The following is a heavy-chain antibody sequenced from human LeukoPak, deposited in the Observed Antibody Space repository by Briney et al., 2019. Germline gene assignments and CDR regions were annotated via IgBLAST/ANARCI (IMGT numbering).Heavy chain of an antibody. CDR2: IYHSGST. Sequence: PSETLSLTCTVSGGSISSGGYYWSWIRQPPGKGLEWIGYIYHSGSTYYNPSLKSRVAISVDRSKNQLSLKLSSVTAADTAVYYCARAPEYSYGAFDYWGQGTLVTVSS. J-gene: IGHJ4*02. CDR3: ARAPEYSYGAFDY. V-gene: IGHV4-30-2*01. D-gene: IGHD5-18*01. CDR1: GGSISSGGYY.